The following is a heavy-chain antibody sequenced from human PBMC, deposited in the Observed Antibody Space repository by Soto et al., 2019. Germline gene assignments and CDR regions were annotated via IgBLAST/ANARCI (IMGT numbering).Heavy chain of an antibody. CDR1: GGTSSSYA. CDR3: AIFSLRYIAAPTGFDP. V-gene: IGHV1-69*06. CDR2: IIPIFGTA. J-gene: IGHJ5*02. D-gene: IGHD6-6*01. Sequence: SVKVSCKASGGTSSSYAISWVRQAPGQGLEWMGGIIPIFGTANYAQKFQGRVTITADKSTSTAYMELSSLRSEDTAVYYCAIFSLRYIAAPTGFDPWGQGTLVTVSS.